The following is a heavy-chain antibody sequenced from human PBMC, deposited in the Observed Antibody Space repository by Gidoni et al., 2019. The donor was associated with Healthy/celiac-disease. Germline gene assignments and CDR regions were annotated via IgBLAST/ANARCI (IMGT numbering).Heavy chain of an antibody. D-gene: IGHD3-3*01. CDR3: ARDLAYYDFWSGYYYFDY. V-gene: IGHV3-11*01. CDR1: GFPFSDYY. CDR2: ISSSGSTI. J-gene: IGHJ4*02. Sequence: QVQLVESGGGLVKPGGSLRLSCAASGFPFSDYYMGWIRQAPGKGLEWVSYISSSGSTIYYADSVKGRFTISRDNAKNSLYLQMNSLRAEDTAVYYCARDLAYYDFWSGYYYFDYWGQGTLVTVSS.